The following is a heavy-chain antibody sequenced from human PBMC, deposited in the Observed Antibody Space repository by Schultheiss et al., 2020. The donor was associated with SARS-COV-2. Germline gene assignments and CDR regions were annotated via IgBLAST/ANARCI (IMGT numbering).Heavy chain of an antibody. CDR3: ARRRDWNDVFDY. CDR2: IHDSGST. D-gene: IGHD1-1*01. CDR1: GGSISSSSYY. V-gene: IGHV4-61*05. Sequence: SETLSLTCTVSGGSISSSSYYWGWIRQPPGKGLEWIGFIHDSGSTNYNPSLKSRVTISANTSKNQFSLKLTSVTAADTAVYYCARRRDWNDVFDYWGQGTLVTVSS. J-gene: IGHJ4*02.